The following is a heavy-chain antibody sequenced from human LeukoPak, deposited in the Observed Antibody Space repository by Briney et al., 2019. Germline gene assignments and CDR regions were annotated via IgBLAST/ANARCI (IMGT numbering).Heavy chain of an antibody. CDR2: INHSGST. CDR1: GGSFSGYY. Sequence: SETLSLTCAVYGGSFSGYYWSWIRQPPGKGLEWIGEINHSGSTNYNPSLKSRVTISVDTSKNQFSLKLSSVTAADTAMYYCARTPYSGSHFDYWGQGTLVTVSS. V-gene: IGHV4-34*01. D-gene: IGHD1-26*01. CDR3: ARTPYSGSHFDY. J-gene: IGHJ4*02.